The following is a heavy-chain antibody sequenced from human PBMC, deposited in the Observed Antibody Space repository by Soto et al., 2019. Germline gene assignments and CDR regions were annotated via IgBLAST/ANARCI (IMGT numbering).Heavy chain of an antibody. D-gene: IGHD3-16*01. CDR1: GFVVTNAW. J-gene: IGHJ4*03. Sequence: SGGSLRLSCSASGFVVTNAWLWWVRQAPGKGLEWVGHIKPETDRGQTTEYATSVKGRFTLSKDDSTDMVYLQMSSSTIEYTAVYYCITAGQCYFWTSYYFEHWGQGTPVTVSS. CDR2: IKPETDRGQTT. CDR3: ITAGQCYFWTSYYFEH. V-gene: IGHV3-15*01.